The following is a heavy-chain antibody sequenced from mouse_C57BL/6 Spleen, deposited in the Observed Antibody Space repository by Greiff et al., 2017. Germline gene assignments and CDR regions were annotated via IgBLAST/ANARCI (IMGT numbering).Heavy chain of an antibody. J-gene: IGHJ1*03. Sequence: QVQLQQSGAELARPGASVKLSCKASGYTFTSYGISWVKQRTGQGLEWIGEIYPRSGNTYYNEKFKGKATLTADKSSSTAYMELRSLTSEDSAVYFCARRHDGYWYFDVWGTGTTVTVSS. CDR1: GYTFTSYG. CDR3: ARRHDGYWYFDV. CDR2: IYPRSGNT. V-gene: IGHV1-81*01. D-gene: IGHD2-3*01.